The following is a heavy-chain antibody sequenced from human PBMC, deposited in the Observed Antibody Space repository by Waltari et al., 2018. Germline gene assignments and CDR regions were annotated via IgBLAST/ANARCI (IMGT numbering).Heavy chain of an antibody. V-gene: IGHV3-23*01. Sequence: EVQLLESGGGLVQPGGSLLLACAHLGFIFRSFATSWVRQAPGKGLEWVSAIQSGGKTYYADSVRGRFTISRDNSKNTQYLQMDGLRAEDTAVYYCASARGYGTGWYGVNDYWGQGTLVTVSS. CDR1: GFIFRSFA. D-gene: IGHD6-19*01. J-gene: IGHJ4*02. CDR2: IQSGGKT. CDR3: ASARGYGTGWYGVNDY.